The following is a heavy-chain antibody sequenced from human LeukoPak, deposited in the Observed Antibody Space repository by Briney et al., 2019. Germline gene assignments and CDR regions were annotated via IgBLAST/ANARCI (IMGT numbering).Heavy chain of an antibody. CDR3: ARESGGETYSAPDS. CDR1: GYSISSGYY. D-gene: IGHD3-10*01. CDR2: IYHSGTT. Sequence: SETLSLTCAVSGYSISSGYYWGWIRQSPGKGLEWIGSIYHSGTTYYNQSLKSRVTVSVDRSRNQFSLNLTSVTAADTAVFYCARESGGETYSAPDSWGQGTLATASS. J-gene: IGHJ5*02. V-gene: IGHV4-38-2*02.